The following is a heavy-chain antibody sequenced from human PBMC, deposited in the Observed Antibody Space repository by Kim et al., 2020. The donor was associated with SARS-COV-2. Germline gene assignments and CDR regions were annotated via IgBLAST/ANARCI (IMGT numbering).Heavy chain of an antibody. Sequence: GGSLRLSCAASGFTFSSYAMTWVRQAPGKGLEWVSTISGSGDGTYYADSVKGRFTISRDNSKNMVYLQMNSLRADDTAVYYCSKLGLTAGTDRRAFDIWGQGTMVTVSS. J-gene: IGHJ3*02. V-gene: IGHV3-23*01. D-gene: IGHD4-17*01. CDR1: GFTFSSYA. CDR2: ISGSGDGT. CDR3: SKLGLTAGTDRRAFDI.